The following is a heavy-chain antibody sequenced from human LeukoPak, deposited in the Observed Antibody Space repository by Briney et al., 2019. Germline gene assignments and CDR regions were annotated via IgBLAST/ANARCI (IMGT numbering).Heavy chain of an antibody. J-gene: IGHJ5*02. CDR2: ITSTSSHI. CDR3: ARARLGYYDEYFDP. CDR1: GFTFSDYS. V-gene: IGHV3-21*01. Sequence: GGSLRLSCATSGFTFSDYSMTWVRQAPGKGLEWVSSITSTSSHINYAGSVRGRFTISRDNAKNALFLQMTSLTDEDTALYYCARARLGYYDEYFDPWGQGTQVTVYS. D-gene: IGHD3-16*01.